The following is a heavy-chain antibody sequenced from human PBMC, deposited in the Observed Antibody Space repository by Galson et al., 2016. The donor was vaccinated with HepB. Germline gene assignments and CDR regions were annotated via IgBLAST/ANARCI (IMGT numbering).Heavy chain of an antibody. CDR3: AIVSGYGDFDH. V-gene: IGHV1-8*01. CDR2: MNPNSGNM. CDR1: GYTFTSHD. D-gene: IGHD4-17*01. Sequence: SVKVSCKASGYTFTSHDINWVRQGTGQGLEWMGWMNPNSGNMAYAQKFQGRMTMTWDTSNSTAYMELSSLRSEDTAVYYCAIVSGYGDFDHWGQGALVTVSS. J-gene: IGHJ5*02.